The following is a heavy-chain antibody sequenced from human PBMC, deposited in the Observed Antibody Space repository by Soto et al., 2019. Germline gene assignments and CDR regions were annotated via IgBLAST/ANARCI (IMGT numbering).Heavy chain of an antibody. Sequence: PETLSLTCAVYGGSFSGYYWSWIRQPPGKGLEWIGEINHSGSTNYNPSLKSRVTISVDTSKNQFSLKLSSVTAADTAVYYCASSLLWFGVYGMDVWCQGTTVT. CDR2: INHSGST. J-gene: IGHJ6*02. CDR1: GGSFSGYY. V-gene: IGHV4-34*01. D-gene: IGHD3-10*01. CDR3: ASSLLWFGVYGMDV.